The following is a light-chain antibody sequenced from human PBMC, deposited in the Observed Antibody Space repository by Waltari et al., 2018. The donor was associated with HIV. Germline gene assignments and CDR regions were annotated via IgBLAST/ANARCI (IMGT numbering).Light chain of an antibody. V-gene: IGKV3-20*01. Sequence: ELVMTQSPATLSVSPGERATLSCRASQSVSSNLAWYQQKPGQAPRLLIYGASSRATGIADRFSGSGSGTDFTLTISRLEPEDFAVYYCQQYGSSPCTFGPGTKVDVK. J-gene: IGKJ3*01. CDR1: QSVSSN. CDR3: QQYGSSPCT. CDR2: GAS.